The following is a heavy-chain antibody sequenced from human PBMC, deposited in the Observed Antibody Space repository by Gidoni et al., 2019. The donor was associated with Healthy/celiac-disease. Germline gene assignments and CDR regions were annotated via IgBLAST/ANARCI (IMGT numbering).Heavy chain of an antibody. V-gene: IGHV4-59*01. J-gene: IGHJ5*02. CDR3: AREGGASENWFDP. CDR1: GGSISSYY. CDR2: IYYSGST. Sequence: QVQLQESGPGLVKPSETLSLTCTVSGGSISSYYWSWIRQPPGKGLEWIGYIYYSGSTNYNPSLKSRVTISVDTSKNQFSLKLSSVTAADTAVYYCAREGGASENWFDPWGQGTLVTVSS. D-gene: IGHD1-26*01.